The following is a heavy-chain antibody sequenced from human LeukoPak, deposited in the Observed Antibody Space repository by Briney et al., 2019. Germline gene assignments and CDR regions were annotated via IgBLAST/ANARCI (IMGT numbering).Heavy chain of an antibody. CDR2: ISGSGGGT. J-gene: IGHJ3*02. Sequence: GGSLRPSCAASGFTFSSYAMSWVRQAPGKGLEWVSAISGSGGGTYYADSVKGRFTISRDNSKNTLYLQMNSLRAEDTAVYYCAKDPLNYYDSSGYYPGEAFDIWGQGTMVTVSS. CDR3: AKDPLNYYDSSGYYPGEAFDI. CDR1: GFTFSSYA. D-gene: IGHD3-22*01. V-gene: IGHV3-23*01.